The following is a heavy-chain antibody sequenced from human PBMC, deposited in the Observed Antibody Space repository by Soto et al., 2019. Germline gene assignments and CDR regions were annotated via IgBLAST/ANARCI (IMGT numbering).Heavy chain of an antibody. CDR1: GYTFTDYY. V-gene: IGHV1-2*02. D-gene: IGHD2-15*01. Sequence: ASGKVSCKASGYTFTDYYIHWVRHAPGQGLEWMGWINPNSGGTNYAQKFQGRVTMTRDTSISTAYMELSRLISDDTAVYYCARGDVRVVASFDPWGKEALVTVSS. CDR3: ARGDVRVVASFDP. J-gene: IGHJ5*02. CDR2: INPNSGGT.